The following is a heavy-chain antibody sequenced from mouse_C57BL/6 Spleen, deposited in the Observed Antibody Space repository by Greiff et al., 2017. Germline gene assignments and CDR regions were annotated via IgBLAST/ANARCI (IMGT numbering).Heavy chain of an antibody. D-gene: IGHD2-3*01. CDR2: IDPNSGGT. CDR1: GYTFTSYW. Sequence: VQLQQPGAELVKPGASVTLSCKASGYTFTSYWMHWVKQRPGRGLEGIGRIDPNSGGTKYNEKFKSKATLTVDKPSSPAYMQLSSLTSEDSAVYYCARGGYYPHYYAMDYWGQGTSVTVSS. V-gene: IGHV1-72*01. J-gene: IGHJ4*01. CDR3: ARGGYYPHYYAMDY.